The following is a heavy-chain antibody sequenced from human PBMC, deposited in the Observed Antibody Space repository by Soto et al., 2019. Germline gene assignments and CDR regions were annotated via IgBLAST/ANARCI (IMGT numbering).Heavy chain of an antibody. V-gene: IGHV4-31*03. Sequence: QVQLQESGPGLVKPSQTLSLTCTVSGGSISSGGYYWSWIRQHPGKGLEWIGYIYYSGSTYYNPSLKSRVTISVDTSKNLFSLKLSSVTAADTAVYYCASRYCSGGSCYPMIDYWGQGTLVTVSS. CDR1: GGSISSGGYY. J-gene: IGHJ4*02. CDR2: IYYSGST. CDR3: ASRYCSGGSCYPMIDY. D-gene: IGHD2-15*01.